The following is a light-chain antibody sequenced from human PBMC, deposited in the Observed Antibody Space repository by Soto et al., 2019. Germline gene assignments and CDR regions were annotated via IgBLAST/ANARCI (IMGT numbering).Light chain of an antibody. CDR2: DAS. CDR1: QSVSSY. CDR3: RQYGRSLGLA. V-gene: IGKV3-11*01. Sequence: EIVLTQSPATLSLSPGERATLSCRASQSVSSYLAWYQQKPGQAPRLLIYDASNRATGIPARFSGSGSGTDFTLTISRLEPEDFAVYYCRQYGRSLGLAFGGGTKVDI. J-gene: IGKJ4*01.